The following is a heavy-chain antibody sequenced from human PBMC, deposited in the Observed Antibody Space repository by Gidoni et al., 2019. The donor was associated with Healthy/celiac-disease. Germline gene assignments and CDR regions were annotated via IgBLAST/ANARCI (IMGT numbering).Heavy chain of an antibody. CDR3: AKGLGITIFGVVDY. D-gene: IGHD3-3*01. Sequence: APGKGLEWVSGISWNSGSIGYADSVKGRFTISRDNAKNSLYLQMNSLTAEDTALYYCAKGLGITIFGVVDYWGQGTLVTVSS. V-gene: IGHV3-9*01. CDR2: ISWNSGSI. J-gene: IGHJ4*02.